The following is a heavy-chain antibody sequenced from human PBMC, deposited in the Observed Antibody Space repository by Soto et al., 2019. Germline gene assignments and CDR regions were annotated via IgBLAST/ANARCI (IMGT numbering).Heavy chain of an antibody. V-gene: IGHV3-64*01. J-gene: IGHJ6*03. CDR3: ARRGYGSRWPNVYMDV. D-gene: IGHD6-13*01. CDR2: ISNNGAHT. Sequence: GGSLRLSCAASGFTFSSYAMHWVRQAPGKGLEYVSAISNNGAHTDYAKSVKGRFTISRDNSENTLYLQMGSLRAEDMALYYCARRGYGSRWPNVYMDVWGKGTTVTSP. CDR1: GFTFSSYA.